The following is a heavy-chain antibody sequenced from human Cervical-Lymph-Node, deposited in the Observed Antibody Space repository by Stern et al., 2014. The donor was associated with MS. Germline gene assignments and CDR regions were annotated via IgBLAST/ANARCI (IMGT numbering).Heavy chain of an antibody. V-gene: IGHV4-61*02. CDR3: ARDRAVAGTFDP. D-gene: IGHD6-19*01. CDR2: IYTSGST. CDR1: GGSISSGSYY. J-gene: IGHJ5*02. Sequence: QVQLVESGPGLVKPSQTLSLTCTVSGGSISSGSYYWSWIRQPAGKGLEWIGRIYTSGSTNYNPSLKSRVPISVDTSKNQFSLKLSSVTAADTAVYYCARDRAVAGTFDPWGQGTLVTVSS.